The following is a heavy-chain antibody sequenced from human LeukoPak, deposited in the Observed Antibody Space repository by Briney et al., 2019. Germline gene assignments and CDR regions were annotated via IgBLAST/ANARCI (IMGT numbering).Heavy chain of an antibody. J-gene: IGHJ4*02. CDR3: AKGPKYYHDSSAEPYY. Sequence: ASVKVSCKASGYTFTSYGISWVRQAPGQGLEWMGWISAYNGNTNYAQRLQGRVTMTTDTSTSTAYMELRSLRSDDTAVYYCAKGPKYYHDSSAEPYYWGQGTLVTVSS. CDR1: GYTFTSYG. D-gene: IGHD3-22*01. CDR2: ISAYNGNT. V-gene: IGHV1-18*01.